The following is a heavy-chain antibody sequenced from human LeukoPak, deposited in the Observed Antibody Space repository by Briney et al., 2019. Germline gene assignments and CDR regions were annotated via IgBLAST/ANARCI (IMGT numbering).Heavy chain of an antibody. D-gene: IGHD6-19*01. CDR2: IIPIFGTA. J-gene: IGHJ4*02. CDR1: GGTFSSYA. V-gene: IGHV1-69*05. Sequence: SVKVSCKASGGTFSSYAISWVRQAPGQGLEWMGGIIPIFGTANYAQKLQGRVTMTTDTSTSTAYMELRSLRSNDTAVYYCARIAVAGYFDYWGQGTLVTVSS. CDR3: ARIAVAGYFDY.